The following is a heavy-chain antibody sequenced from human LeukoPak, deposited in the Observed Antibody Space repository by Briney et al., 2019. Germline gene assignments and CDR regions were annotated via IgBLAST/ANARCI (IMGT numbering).Heavy chain of an antibody. J-gene: IGHJ5*02. Sequence: SETLSLTCTVSGGSISSYYWSWIRQPPGKGLEWIGYIYYSGSTNYNPSLKSRVTISVDTSKNQFSLKLSSVTAADTAVYYCARGQGYQLLNWFDPWGQGTLVTVSS. CDR1: GGSISSYY. CDR3: ARGQGYQLLNWFDP. D-gene: IGHD2-2*01. V-gene: IGHV4-59*08. CDR2: IYYSGST.